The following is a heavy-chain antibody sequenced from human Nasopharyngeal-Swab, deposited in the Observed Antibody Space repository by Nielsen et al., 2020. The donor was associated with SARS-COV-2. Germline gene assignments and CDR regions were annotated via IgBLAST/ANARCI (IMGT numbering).Heavy chain of an antibody. CDR2: ISSSGSTI. V-gene: IGHV3-48*03. J-gene: IGHJ5*02. CDR1: GFTFSSYE. CDR3: ARDVGFGELNNWFDP. D-gene: IGHD3-10*01. Sequence: GESLKISCAASGFTFSSYEMNWVRQAPGKGLEWVSYISSSGSTIYYADSVKGRFTISRDNAKNSLYLQMNSLRAEDTAVYYCARDVGFGELNNWFDPWGQGTLVTVSS.